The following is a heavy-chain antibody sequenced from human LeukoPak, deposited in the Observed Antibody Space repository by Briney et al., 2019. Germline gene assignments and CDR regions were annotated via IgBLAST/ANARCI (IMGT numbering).Heavy chain of an antibody. CDR1: GFSFSDYA. V-gene: IGHV3-30-3*02. CDR3: AKPGYSSGWYLSVHFDY. D-gene: IGHD6-19*01. CDR2: ISDDGRNK. J-gene: IGHJ4*02. Sequence: GRSLRLSCAASGFSFSDYAMHWVRQAPGKGLEWVAVISDDGRNKYYADSVKGRFTISRDNSKNTLYLQMNSLRAEDTAVYYCAKPGYSSGWYLSVHFDYWGQGTLVTVSS.